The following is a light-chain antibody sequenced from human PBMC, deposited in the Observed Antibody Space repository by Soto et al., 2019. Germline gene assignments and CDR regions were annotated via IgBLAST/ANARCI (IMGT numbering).Light chain of an antibody. CDR1: SSSIGDYS. V-gene: IGLV1-44*01. J-gene: IGLJ1*01. Sequence: QSVLTQPPSASGTPGQRVTIFCSGSSSSIGDYSVNWYQQLPGTAPKLLIYSNNQRASGVPDRISGSKSGTSASLAISGLQSEDEADYYCLVWDDNLDGFVFGTGTKLTVL. CDR2: SNN. CDR3: LVWDDNLDGFV.